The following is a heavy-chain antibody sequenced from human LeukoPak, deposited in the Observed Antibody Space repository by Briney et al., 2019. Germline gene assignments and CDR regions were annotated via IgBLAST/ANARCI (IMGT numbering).Heavy chain of an antibody. CDR3: ARGVRGVNY. J-gene: IGHJ4*02. CDR1: GFTFSSYD. V-gene: IGHV3-7*01. CDR2: IKQDGSEK. Sequence: PGGSLRLSCAASGFTFSSYDMHWVRQAPGKGLEWVANIKQDGSEKYYVDSVKGRFTISRDNAKNSLYLQMNSLRAEDTAVYYCARGVRGVNYWGQGTLVTVSS. D-gene: IGHD3-10*01.